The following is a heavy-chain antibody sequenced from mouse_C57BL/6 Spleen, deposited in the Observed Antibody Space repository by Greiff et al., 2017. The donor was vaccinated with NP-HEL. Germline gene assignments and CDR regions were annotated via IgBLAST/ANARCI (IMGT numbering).Heavy chain of an antibody. CDR2: IDPSDSYT. D-gene: IGHD3-2*02. CDR3: ASSQATGAMDY. CDR1: GYTFTSYW. Sequence: VQLQQSGAELVMPGASVKLSCKASGYTFTSYWMHWVKQRPGQGLEWIGEIDPSDSYTNYNQKFKGKSTLTVDKSSSTAYMQLSSLTSEDSAVYYCASSQATGAMDYWGQGTSVTVSS. J-gene: IGHJ4*01. V-gene: IGHV1-69*01.